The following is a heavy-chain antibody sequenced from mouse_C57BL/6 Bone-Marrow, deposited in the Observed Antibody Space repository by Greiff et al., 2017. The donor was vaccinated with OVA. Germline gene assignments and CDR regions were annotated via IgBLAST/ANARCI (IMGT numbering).Heavy chain of an antibody. Sequence: VQLQQSGAELVRPGASVKLSCTASGFNIKDDYMHWVKQRPEQGLEWIGWIDPENGDTEYASKFQGKATITADTSSNTAYLQLSSLTSEDTAVYYCTTRGYYGSSYRYFDVWGTGTTVTVSS. J-gene: IGHJ1*03. CDR3: TTRGYYGSSYRYFDV. V-gene: IGHV14-4*01. CDR1: GFNIKDDY. CDR2: IDPENGDT. D-gene: IGHD1-1*01.